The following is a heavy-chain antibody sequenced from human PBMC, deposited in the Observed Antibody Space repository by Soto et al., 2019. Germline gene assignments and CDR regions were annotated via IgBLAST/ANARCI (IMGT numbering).Heavy chain of an antibody. J-gene: IGHJ4*02. CDR1: GGSISSYY. CDR3: ARLLHSGYDYGPFYYFDY. CDR2: IYYSGST. Sequence: SETLSLTCTVSGGSISSYYWSWIRQPPGKGLEWIGYIYYSGSTNYNPSLKSRVTISVDTSKNQFSLKLSSVTAADTAVYYCARLLHSGYDYGPFYYFDYWGQGTLVTVSS. V-gene: IGHV4-59*08. D-gene: IGHD5-12*01.